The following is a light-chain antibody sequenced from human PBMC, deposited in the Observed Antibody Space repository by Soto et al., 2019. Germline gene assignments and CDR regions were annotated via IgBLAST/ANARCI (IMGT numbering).Light chain of an antibody. CDR1: QGTNSW. CDR2: AAS. CDR3: QQYYSYPRS. V-gene: IGKV1-8*01. Sequence: AIRMTQSPSSLSAFPADRVSITCRASQGTNSWLAWYQQKKGKAPKIXIYAASTLQSGVPSRFSGSGYGTDFTLTISCLQSEDFATYYCQQYYSYPRSFGQGTRLEI. J-gene: IGKJ5*01.